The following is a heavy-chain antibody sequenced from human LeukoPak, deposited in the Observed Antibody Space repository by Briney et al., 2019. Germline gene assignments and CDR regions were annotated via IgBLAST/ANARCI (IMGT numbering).Heavy chain of an antibody. CDR2: IWYDGSNK. J-gene: IGHJ4*02. Sequence: GRSLRLSCAASVFTFSSYSMHWVRQAPGKGLEWVAVIWYDGSNKYYADSVKGLFTISRDNSKNTLYLQMNSLRAEDTAVYYCARPPRYRGRSHYGGVDYWGQGTLVTVSS. D-gene: IGHD1-26*01. CDR1: VFTFSSYS. V-gene: IGHV3-33*01. CDR3: ARPPRYRGRSHYGGVDY.